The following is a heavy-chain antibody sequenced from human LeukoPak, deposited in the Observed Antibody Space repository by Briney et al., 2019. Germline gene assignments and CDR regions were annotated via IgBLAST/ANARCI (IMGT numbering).Heavy chain of an antibody. CDR1: GFTFSSYW. Sequence: PGGSLRLSCAASGFTFSSYWMHWVRQAPGKGLVWVSRINSDGSSTSYAGSVKGRFTISRDNAKNTLYLQMNSLRAEDTAVYYCARDTSRRGYSCGSGSLFDYWGQGTLVTVSS. D-gene: IGHD5-18*01. J-gene: IGHJ4*02. CDR3: ARDTSRRGYSCGSGSLFDY. CDR2: INSDGSST. V-gene: IGHV3-74*01.